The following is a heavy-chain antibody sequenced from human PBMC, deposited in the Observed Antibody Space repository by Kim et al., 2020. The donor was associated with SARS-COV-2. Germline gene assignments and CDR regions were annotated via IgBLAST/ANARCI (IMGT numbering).Heavy chain of an antibody. Sequence: GGSLRLSCAASGFTFTRYAMNWVRQAPGKGLEWVSSVSDGGGGTYYADSVKGRFTISRDNSKNTLYLQMNSLGAEDTAIYFCAKRRAANNPYYFDHWGQGTLVAVSS. J-gene: IGHJ4*02. CDR1: GFTFTRYA. CDR3: AKRRAANNPYYFDH. CDR2: VSDGGGGT. V-gene: IGHV3-23*01. D-gene: IGHD5-18*01.